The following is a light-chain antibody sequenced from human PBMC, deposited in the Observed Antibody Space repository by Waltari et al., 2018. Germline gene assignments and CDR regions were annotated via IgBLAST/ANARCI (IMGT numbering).Light chain of an antibody. CDR3: SSYVSSDTLEL. CDR1: SSDVGGYNY. Sequence: HSALTQPASVSGSPGQSITISCTGTSSDVGGYNYVSWSQQHPGKAPKLMIFDVSNRPSGVSSRFSGSKSGNTASLTISGLQAEDEADYYCSSYVSSDTLELFGGGTSLTVL. J-gene: IGLJ2*01. CDR2: DVS. V-gene: IGLV2-14*03.